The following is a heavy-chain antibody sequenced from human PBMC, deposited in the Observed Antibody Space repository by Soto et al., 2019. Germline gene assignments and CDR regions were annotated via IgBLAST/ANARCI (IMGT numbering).Heavy chain of an antibody. D-gene: IGHD3-3*01. CDR3: ARDKPRSGYEKFDY. CDR2: INSGSSTI. J-gene: IGHJ4*02. V-gene: IGHV3-48*01. CDR1: GFTFSSYS. Sequence: EVQLVESGGGLVQPGGSLRLSCAASGFTFSSYSMNWVRQAPGKGLEWVSYINSGSSTIYYADSVKGRFTISRDNAKNSLYLQLNSLRAEDTAVYYCARDKPRSGYEKFDYWGQGTLVNVSS.